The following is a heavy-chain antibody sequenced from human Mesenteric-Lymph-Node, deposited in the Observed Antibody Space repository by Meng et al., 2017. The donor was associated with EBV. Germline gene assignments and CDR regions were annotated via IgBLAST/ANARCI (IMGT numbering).Heavy chain of an antibody. V-gene: IGHV1-69-2*01. CDR3: ATTILARFRYFDY. J-gene: IGHJ4*02. Sequence: EVQLVQSGAEMKKPRSTVKLSCKVSGYTFTDYYVHWMQQAPGKGLEWMGLVDPEDDETIYAERFQGRVTITADTSTDTAYMELSSLRSDDTAVYYCATTILARFRYFDYWGRGTLVTVSS. CDR2: VDPEDDET. D-gene: IGHD2-21*01. CDR1: GYTFTDYY.